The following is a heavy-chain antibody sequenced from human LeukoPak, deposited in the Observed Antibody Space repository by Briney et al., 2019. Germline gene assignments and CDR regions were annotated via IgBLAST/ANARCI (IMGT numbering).Heavy chain of an antibody. V-gene: IGHV1-69*04. Sequence: GSSVKVSCKASGGTFSSYTISWVRQAPGQGPEWMGRIIPILGIANYAQKFQGRVTITADKSTSTAYMELSSLRSEDTAVYYCARERKTYYYDSSGYPLGFDPWGQGTLVTVSS. CDR3: ARERKTYYYDSSGYPLGFDP. CDR2: IIPILGIA. D-gene: IGHD3-22*01. J-gene: IGHJ5*02. CDR1: GGTFSSYT.